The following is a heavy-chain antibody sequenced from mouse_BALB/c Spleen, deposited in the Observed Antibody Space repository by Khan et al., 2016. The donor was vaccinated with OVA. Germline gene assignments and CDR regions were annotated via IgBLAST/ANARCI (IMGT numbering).Heavy chain of an antibody. D-gene: IGHD4-1*02. CDR1: GYTFTNYG. CDR3: ARSNSYWYFGV. J-gene: IGHJ1*01. V-gene: IGHV9-3-1*01. Sequence: QIQLVQSGPELKKPGETVKISCKASGYTFTNYGMNWVKQAPGKGLKWMGWINTYTGQPTYADDFKGRFAFSLETSASTAYLQINNLKNEDTATYFCARSNSYWYFGVWGAGTTVTVSS. CDR2: INTYTGQP.